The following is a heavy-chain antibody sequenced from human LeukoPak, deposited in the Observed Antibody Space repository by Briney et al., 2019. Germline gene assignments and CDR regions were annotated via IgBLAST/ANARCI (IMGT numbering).Heavy chain of an antibody. CDR1: GFTFSSYA. D-gene: IGHD3-10*01. CDR2: IRGSGGST. Sequence: PGGSLRLSCAASGFTFSSYAMSWVRQAPGKGLEWVSAIRGSGGSTCYADSVKGRFTISRDNSKNTLYLQMNSLRAEDTAVYYCAREIYYYGSGSYNGMDVWGQGTTVTVSS. CDR3: AREIYYYGSGSYNGMDV. J-gene: IGHJ6*02. V-gene: IGHV3-23*01.